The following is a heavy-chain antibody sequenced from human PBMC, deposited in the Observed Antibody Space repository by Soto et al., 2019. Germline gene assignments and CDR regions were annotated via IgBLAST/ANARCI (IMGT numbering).Heavy chain of an antibody. CDR1: GFTFSSYG. D-gene: IGHD4-17*01. Sequence: QVQLVESGGGVVQPGRSLRLSCAASGFTFSSYGMHWVRQAPGKGLEWVAVISYDGSNKYYADSVKGRFTISRDNSKNPLYLQMNSLRAEDTAVDYCAKDRRQATTVTRYYGMDVWGQGTTFTVSS. CDR2: ISYDGSNK. CDR3: AKDRRQATTVTRYYGMDV. V-gene: IGHV3-30*18. J-gene: IGHJ6*02.